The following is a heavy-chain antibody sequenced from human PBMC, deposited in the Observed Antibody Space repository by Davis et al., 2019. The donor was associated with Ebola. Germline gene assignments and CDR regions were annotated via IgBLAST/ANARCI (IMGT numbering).Heavy chain of an antibody. CDR2: INHSGST. CDR3: ASAPSWYGGYYYYGMDV. V-gene: IGHV4-34*01. J-gene: IGHJ6*02. CDR1: GGSFSGYY. Sequence: SETLSLTCAVYGGSFSGYYWNWIRQPPGKGLEWIGEINHSGSTNYNPSLKSRVTISVDTSKNQFSLKLSSVTAADTAVYYCASAPSWYGGYYYYGMDVWGQGTTVTVSS. D-gene: IGHD6-13*01.